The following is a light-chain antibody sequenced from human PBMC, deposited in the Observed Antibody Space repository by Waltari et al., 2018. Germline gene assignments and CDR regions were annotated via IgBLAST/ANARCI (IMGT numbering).Light chain of an antibody. CDR1: HSNIGSNT. J-gene: IGLJ2*01. V-gene: IGLV1-44*01. Sequence: QSVLTQPPSTSGTHGLRNTHSCSGGHSNIGSNTVNWYLQLLGPAPKLLIFGNNQRPSGVPDRFSGSKSGTSASLAISGLQSEDEADYYCSAWDDSLSGVIFGGGTKLTVL. CDR3: SAWDDSLSGVI. CDR2: GNN.